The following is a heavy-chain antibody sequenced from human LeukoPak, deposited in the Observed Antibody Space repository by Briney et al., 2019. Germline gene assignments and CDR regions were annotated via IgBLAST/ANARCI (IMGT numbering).Heavy chain of an antibody. Sequence: PSETLSLTCIVSGGSIGTYYWSWIRQSPGKGLEWIGYIYVTGSTRYNPYLQSRVTISVDTSRNQFFLKMSSVTAADTAVYYCARHIGGGIEDMDVWGTRTKVTGSS. CDR3: ARHIGGGIEDMDV. CDR2: IYVTGST. D-gene: IGHD3-16*02. J-gene: IGHJ6*03. V-gene: IGHV4-59*08. CDR1: GGSIGTYY.